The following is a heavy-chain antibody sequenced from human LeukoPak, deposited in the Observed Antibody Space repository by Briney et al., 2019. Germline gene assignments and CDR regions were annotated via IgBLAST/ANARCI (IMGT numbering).Heavy chain of an antibody. CDR1: GGSISSINW. V-gene: IGHV4-4*02. D-gene: IGHD6-6*01. CDR3: ARRSVAVYFDY. J-gene: IGHJ4*02. Sequence: SETLSLTCAVSGGSISSINWWDWVRQPPGKGLEWIGEIYHSGSTSYNPSLKSRVTISVDKSKNQFSLKLSSVTAADTAEYYCARRSVAVYFDYWGQGTLVTVSS. CDR2: IYHSGST.